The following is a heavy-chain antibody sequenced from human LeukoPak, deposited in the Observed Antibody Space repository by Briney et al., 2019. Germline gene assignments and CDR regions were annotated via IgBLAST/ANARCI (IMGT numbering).Heavy chain of an antibody. CDR2: ISYIGST. J-gene: IGHJ3*02. CDR1: DDSFSSHY. V-gene: IGHV4-59*11. D-gene: IGHD4-17*01. Sequence: SETLSLTCAVSDDSFSSHYWTWIRQPPGKGLEWIGYISYIGSTNYNPSLKSRVTIPIDMSKNQFSLKLSSVTAADTAVYYCARDLVTVTKGFDIWGQGTMVSVSS. CDR3: ARDLVTVTKGFDI.